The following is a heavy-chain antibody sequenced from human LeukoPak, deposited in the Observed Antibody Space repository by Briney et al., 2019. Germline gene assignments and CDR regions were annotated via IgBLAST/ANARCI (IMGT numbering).Heavy chain of an antibody. J-gene: IGHJ3*02. Sequence: ASVKVSCKVSGYTLTELSMHWVRQAPGQGLVWMGWISAYNGNTNYAQKLQSRVTMTTDTSTSTAYMELSSLRSEDTAVYYCARGHYYGSGYDAFDIWGQGTMVTVSS. CDR3: ARGHYYGSGYDAFDI. D-gene: IGHD3-10*01. CDR2: ISAYNGNT. V-gene: IGHV1-18*01. CDR1: GYTLTELS.